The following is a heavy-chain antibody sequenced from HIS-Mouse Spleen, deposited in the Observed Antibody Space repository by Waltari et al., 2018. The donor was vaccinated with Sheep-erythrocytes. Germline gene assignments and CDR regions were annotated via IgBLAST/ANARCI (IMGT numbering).Heavy chain of an antibody. CDR2: SSSSSSYI. J-gene: IGHJ4*02. Sequence: EVQLVESGGGLVKPGGSLRLSCAASGFTFSSYSMNWVRQAPGTGMEWVTSSSSSSSYIYYADSVKGRFTISRDNAKNSLYLQMNSLRAEDTAVYYCARVAAVTTYYFDYWGQGTLVTVSS. D-gene: IGHD4-17*01. CDR3: ARVAAVTTYYFDY. V-gene: IGHV3-21*01. CDR1: GFTFSSYS.